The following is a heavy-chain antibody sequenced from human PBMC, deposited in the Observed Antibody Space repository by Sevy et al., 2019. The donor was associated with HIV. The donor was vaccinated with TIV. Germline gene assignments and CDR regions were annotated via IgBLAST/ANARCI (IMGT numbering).Heavy chain of an antibody. CDR2: ISYDGNNK. Sequence: GGSLRLSCTASAFTFSSYAMYWVRQAPDKGLEWVAVISYDGNNKDYADSVKGRFTISRDNSKNTLYLQMNSLRAEDTAVYYCASHYYDSTGYYYPLDYWGQGTLVTVSS. CDR1: AFTFSSYA. J-gene: IGHJ4*02. V-gene: IGHV3-30*04. CDR3: ASHYYDSTGYYYPLDY. D-gene: IGHD3-22*01.